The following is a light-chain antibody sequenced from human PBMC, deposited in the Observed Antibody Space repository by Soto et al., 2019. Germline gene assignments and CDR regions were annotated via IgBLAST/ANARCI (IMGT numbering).Light chain of an antibody. J-gene: IGLJ2*01. Sequence: QSVLTQPPSVSGAPGQRVTIPCTGSSSNIGSFYDVHWYQQLPGTVPKLLIYSDNNRPSGVPDRFSGSKSGTAASLAITGLQAEDDADYYRQSYHNSLNNVVLGGGTKLTVL. V-gene: IGLV1-40*01. CDR3: QSYHNSLNNVV. CDR1: SSNIGSFYD. CDR2: SDN.